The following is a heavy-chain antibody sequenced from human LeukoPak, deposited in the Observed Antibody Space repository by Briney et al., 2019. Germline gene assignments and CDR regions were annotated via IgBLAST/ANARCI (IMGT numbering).Heavy chain of an antibody. CDR2: ISYDGSNT. CDR1: GTTFNNYG. J-gene: IGHJ4*02. D-gene: IGHD3-10*01. Sequence: GGSLRLSCAASGTTFNNYGMHWVRQAPGKGLEWVAIISYDGSNTYYADSVKGRFTISRDNSKNTLYLQMNSLRAEDTAVYYCANENYYGSGSYADHWGQGTLVTVSS. CDR3: ANENYYGSGSYADH. V-gene: IGHV3-30*18.